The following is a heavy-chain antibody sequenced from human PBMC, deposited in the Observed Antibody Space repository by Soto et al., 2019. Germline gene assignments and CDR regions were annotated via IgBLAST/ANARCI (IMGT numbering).Heavy chain of an antibody. V-gene: IGHV3-23*01. CDR1: GFTFGSYG. CDR2: ISNGGDAT. D-gene: IGHD3-16*01. J-gene: IGHJ4*02. CDR3: AMGGGHRYLDY. Sequence: GGSLRLSCTGSGFTFGSYGMSWVRQVPGKRLEWVSFISNGGDATHYAASVKGRFTISRDNSKNTLYLQMNTLRAEDTAVYYCAMGGGHRYLDYWGQGALVTVSS.